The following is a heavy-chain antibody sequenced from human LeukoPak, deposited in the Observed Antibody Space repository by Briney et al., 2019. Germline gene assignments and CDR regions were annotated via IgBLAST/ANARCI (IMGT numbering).Heavy chain of an antibody. D-gene: IGHD3-10*01. CDR2: ICGGGDP. Sequence: GGSLRLSCAASGFSVSANYMSWVPQAPGKGLEWVSDICGGGDPYYADSVKGRFTISRDNSKNTLFLQMNSLRAEETAVYYCARDYYVSGTHHRYFDLWGRGTLVTVSS. CDR1: GFSVSANY. J-gene: IGHJ2*01. CDR3: ARDYYVSGTHHRYFDL. V-gene: IGHV3-53*01.